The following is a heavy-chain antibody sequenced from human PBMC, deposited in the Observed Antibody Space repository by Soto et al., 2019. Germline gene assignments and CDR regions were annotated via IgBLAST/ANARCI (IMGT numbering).Heavy chain of an antibody. CDR1: GYTFTGYY. CDR3: ARDEGYSYGDGHYYGMDV. CDR2: INPNSGGT. D-gene: IGHD5-18*01. V-gene: IGHV1-2*04. J-gene: IGHJ6*02. Sequence: DSVKVSCKASGYTFTGYYMHWVRQAPGQGLEWMGWINPNSGGTNYAQKFQGWVTMTRDTSISTAYMELSRLRSDDTAAYYCARDEGYSYGDGHYYGMDVWGQGTTVTVSS.